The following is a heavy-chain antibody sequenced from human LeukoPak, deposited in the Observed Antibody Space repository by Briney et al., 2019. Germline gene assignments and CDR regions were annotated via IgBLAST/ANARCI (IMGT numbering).Heavy chain of an antibody. V-gene: IGHV4-59*01. CDR1: GCSISSYY. Sequence: SETLSLTCTVSGCSISSYYWIWIRQPPGKGLEWIGYIYYSGSTSYNPSLKSRVTISVDTSKNQFSLNLSSVTAADTAVYYCARWADCSNISCRKGFDYWGQGTLVTVSS. CDR3: ARWADCSNISCRKGFDY. D-gene: IGHD2-2*01. CDR2: IYYSGST. J-gene: IGHJ4*02.